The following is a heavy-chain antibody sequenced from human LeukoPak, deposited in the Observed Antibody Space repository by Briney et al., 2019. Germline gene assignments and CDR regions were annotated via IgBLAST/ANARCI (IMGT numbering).Heavy chain of an antibody. Sequence: PSETLSLTRTLSTGSTGRDYWSWIRQPPGKGLEWIGYVYYNGNTIYNPSLKSRVTISADTSKNQFSLNVTSVTAADTAVYYCARTTSSGWSRFFDFWSQGSLVTVSS. CDR1: TGSTGRDY. J-gene: IGHJ4*02. CDR2: VYYNGNT. V-gene: IGHV4-59*01. CDR3: ARTTSSGWSRFFDF. D-gene: IGHD6-19*01.